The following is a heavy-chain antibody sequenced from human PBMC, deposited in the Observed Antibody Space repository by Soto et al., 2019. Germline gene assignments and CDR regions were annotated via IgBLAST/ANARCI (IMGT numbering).Heavy chain of an antibody. CDR2: VTANGGST. J-gene: IGHJ6*02. CDR1: GFTFSVYA. CDR3: ASLGIGDWANYYYYYCMDV. Sequence: PGGSLRLSCAATGFTFSVYAMTWVRQAPGKGLEWVSAVTANGGSTYSADSVKGRFTISRDNSKNTLFLQMNSLRAEDTAVYYCASLGIGDWANYYYYYCMDVWGQGTTVTASS. V-gene: IGHV3-23*01. D-gene: IGHD2-21*02.